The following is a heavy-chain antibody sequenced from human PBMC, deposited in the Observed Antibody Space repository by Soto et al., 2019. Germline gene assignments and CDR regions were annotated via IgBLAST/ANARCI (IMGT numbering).Heavy chain of an antibody. V-gene: IGHV3-30*03. D-gene: IGHD4-17*01. J-gene: IGHJ4*02. CDR1: GFTFSTYG. CDR2: TSRDGGLQ. Sequence: GGSLRLSCAASGFTFSTYGMQWVRQAPGKGLEWVAVTSRDGGLQYYADSVKGRFTISRDNSKNTLHLQMNGLKAEDTSVYYCATELHSDGDGGGIDFWGQGSRGTVS. CDR3: ATELHSDGDGGGIDF.